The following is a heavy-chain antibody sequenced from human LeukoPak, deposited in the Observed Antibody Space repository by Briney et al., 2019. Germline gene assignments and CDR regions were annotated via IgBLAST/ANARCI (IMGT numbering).Heavy chain of an antibody. D-gene: IGHD3-3*01. CDR1: RGSISSYY. CDR3: ARGRITIFGVVTPHFDY. Sequence: SETLSLTCTVSRGSISSYYWSWIRQSPWKGLEWIGYIDKSGGTNSNPSLKSRVTMSVDTSKNQFSLRLTSVTAADTALYYCARGRITIFGVVTPHFDYWGQGTLVTVSS. V-gene: IGHV4-59*01. CDR2: IDKSGGT. J-gene: IGHJ4*02.